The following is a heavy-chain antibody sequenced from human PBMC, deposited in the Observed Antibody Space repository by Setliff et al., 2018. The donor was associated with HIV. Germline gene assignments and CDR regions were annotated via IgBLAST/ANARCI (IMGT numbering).Heavy chain of an antibody. D-gene: IGHD7-27*01. CDR2: VYSTGST. CDR1: GGSIENLY. V-gene: IGHV4-59*11. Sequence: PEETLSLTCTVSGGSIENLYWTWIRQPSGRGLEWIGYVYSTGSTKYNPSLKSRATMSDDTSKNQISLTLTSVSAADTAVYYCASTSMGMTRKPIWYYHMDVWGHGITVTVSS. J-gene: IGHJ6*03. CDR3: ASTSMGMTRKPIWYYHMDV.